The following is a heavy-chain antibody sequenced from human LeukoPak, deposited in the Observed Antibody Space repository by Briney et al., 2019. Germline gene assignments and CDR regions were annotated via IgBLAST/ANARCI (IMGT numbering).Heavy chain of an antibody. CDR3: ATDFYRGRQFDY. V-gene: IGHV1-24*01. CDR1: GNTFTDLS. Sequence: VASAKVSCKVSGNTFTDLSMNWVRQAPGKGLEWMGGFDPEDVETIYAQKFQGRVTMTEDTSTATAYMELSSLRPDDTAVYYCATDFYRGRQFDYWGQGTLVTVSS. J-gene: IGHJ4*02. CDR2: FDPEDVET. D-gene: IGHD2/OR15-2a*01.